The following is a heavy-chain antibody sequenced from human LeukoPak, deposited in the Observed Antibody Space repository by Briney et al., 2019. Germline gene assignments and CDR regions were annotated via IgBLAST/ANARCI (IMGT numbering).Heavy chain of an antibody. D-gene: IGHD5-12*01. CDR3: ARRIKWTRGMDV. CDR2: INHSGST. CDR1: GGSFSGYY. J-gene: IGHJ6*02. V-gene: IGHV4-34*01. Sequence: SETLSLTCAVYGGSFSGYYWSWIRQPPGKGLEWIGEINHSGSTNYNPSLKSRVTISVDTSKNQFSLKLSSVTAADTAVYYCARRIKWTRGMDVWGQGTTVTVSS.